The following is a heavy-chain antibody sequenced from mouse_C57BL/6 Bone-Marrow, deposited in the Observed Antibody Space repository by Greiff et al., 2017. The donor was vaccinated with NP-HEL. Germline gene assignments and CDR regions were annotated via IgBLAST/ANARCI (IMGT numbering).Heavy chain of an antibody. CDR3: AREVLLRQWLRDYAMDY. CDR1: GYTFTDYY. V-gene: IGHV1-75*01. J-gene: IGHJ4*01. Sequence: QVHVKQSGPELVKPGASVKISCKASGYTFTDYYINWVKQRPGQGLEWIGWIFPGSGSTYYNEKFKGKATLTVDKSSSTAYMLLSSLTSEDSAVYFCAREVLLRQWLRDYAMDYWGQGTSVTVSS. D-gene: IGHD1-1*01. CDR2: IFPGSGST.